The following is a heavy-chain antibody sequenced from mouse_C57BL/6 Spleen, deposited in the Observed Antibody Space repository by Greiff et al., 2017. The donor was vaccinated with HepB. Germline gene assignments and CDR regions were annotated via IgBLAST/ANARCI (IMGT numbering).Heavy chain of an antibody. CDR3: TADYGGLDY. Sequence: EVKLVESGGGLVQPGGSMKLSCVASGFTFSNYWMNWVRQSPEKGLEWVAQIRLKSDNYATHYAESVKGRFTISRDDSKSSVYLQMNNLRAEDTGIYYCTADYGGLDYWGQGTTLTVSS. CDR2: IRLKSDNYAT. D-gene: IGHD2-4*01. J-gene: IGHJ2*01. V-gene: IGHV6-3*01. CDR1: GFTFSNYW.